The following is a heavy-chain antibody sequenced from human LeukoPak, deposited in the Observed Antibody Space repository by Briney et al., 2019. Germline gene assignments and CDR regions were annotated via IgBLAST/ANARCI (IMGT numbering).Heavy chain of an antibody. CDR2: ITTDRST. D-gene: IGHD5-12*01. Sequence: GGSLRLSCAASGFTFITYAMTWVRQAPGKGLEWVSTITTDRSTYYADSVKGRFTISRDNSKSMLYLQMNSLRAEDTAVYYCAKGKWIRDSGGHYMDVWGRGTTVAVSS. CDR1: GFTFITYA. CDR3: AKGKWIRDSGGHYMDV. J-gene: IGHJ6*03. V-gene: IGHV3-23*01.